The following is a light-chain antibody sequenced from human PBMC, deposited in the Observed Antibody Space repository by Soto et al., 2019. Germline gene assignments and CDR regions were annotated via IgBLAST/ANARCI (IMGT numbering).Light chain of an antibody. V-gene: IGKV3-20*01. J-gene: IGKJ1*01. Sequence: EIVLTQSPGTLSLSPGERATLSCRASQSVSSIYLAGYQQKPGQAPRLLIYGASSRATGIPDRFSGSGSGTDFTLTISRLEPEYFAVYYCQQYGSSPWTFGKGTKVEL. CDR2: GAS. CDR1: QSVSSIY. CDR3: QQYGSSPWT.